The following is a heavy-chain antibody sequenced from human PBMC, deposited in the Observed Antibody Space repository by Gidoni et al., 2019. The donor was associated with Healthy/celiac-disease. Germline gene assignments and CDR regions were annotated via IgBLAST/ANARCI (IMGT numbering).Heavy chain of an antibody. D-gene: IGHD3-10*01. CDR1: GFTFSSYG. J-gene: IGHJ3*02. Sequence: QVQLVESGGGVGQPGRSLRLSCAASGFTFSSYGMHWVRQAPGKGLEWVAVISYDGSNKYYADSVKGRFTISRDNSKNTLYLQMNSLRAEDTAVYYCAKDSTWYYGSGSYFDIWGQGTMVTVSS. V-gene: IGHV3-30*18. CDR2: ISYDGSNK. CDR3: AKDSTWYYGSGSYFDI.